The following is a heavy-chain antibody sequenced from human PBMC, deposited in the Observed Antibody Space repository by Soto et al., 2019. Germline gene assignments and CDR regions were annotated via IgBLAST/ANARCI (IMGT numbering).Heavy chain of an antibody. CDR1: GFTFSSYG. Sequence: QVQLVESGGGVVQPGRSLRLSCAASGFTFSSYGMHWVRQAPGKGLEWVAVIWYDGSNKYYADSVKGRFTISRDNSKNTLYLEINSMGAGETAVYCGVREGGMDVWGQGTTVTVSS. CDR2: IWYDGSNK. J-gene: IGHJ6*02. CDR3: VREGGMDV. V-gene: IGHV3-33*01.